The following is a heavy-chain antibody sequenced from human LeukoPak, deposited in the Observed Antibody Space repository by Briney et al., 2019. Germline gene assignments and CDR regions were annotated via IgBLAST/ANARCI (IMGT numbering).Heavy chain of an antibody. D-gene: IGHD5-18*01. CDR3: ARDVDTAMVKGFYFDY. J-gene: IGHJ4*02. CDR1: GFTFSSYS. CDR2: ISSSSSYI. Sequence: GGSLRLSCAASGFTFSSYSMNWVRQAPGKGLEWVSPISSSSSYIYYADSVKGRFTISRDNAKNSLYLQMNSLRAEDTAVYYCARDVDTAMVKGFYFDYWGQGTLVTVSS. V-gene: IGHV3-21*01.